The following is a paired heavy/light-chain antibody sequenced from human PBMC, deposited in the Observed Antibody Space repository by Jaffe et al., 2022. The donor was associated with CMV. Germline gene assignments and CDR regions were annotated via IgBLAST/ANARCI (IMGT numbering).Heavy chain of an antibody. J-gene: IGHJ4*02. Sequence: QVPLQESGPRLVEPSETLSLTCTVSGDSISTHSFNWIRQPAGKGLEWIGRMYLTVNINYNPSLKSRVTMSLDTSKNQFSLRLTSVTAADTALYFCASCRWGRCDYLDSWGQGTPVTVSS. CDR1: GDSISTHS. D-gene: IGHD3-16*01. V-gene: IGHV4-4*07. CDR3: ASCRWGRCDYLDS. CDR2: MYLTVNI.
Light chain of an antibody. CDR2: GTS. CDR3: QHYSNSPMYT. V-gene: IGKV3-20*01. J-gene: IGKJ2*01. CDR1: QSITGY. Sequence: ELVLTQSPVTLSLSPGERATLSCRASQSITGYLAWYQQKTGQPPRLLIYGTSTRGSGIPDRFSGRGSGTEFTLTISRLEPEDFAVYYCQHYSNSPMYTFGQGTKLEIK.